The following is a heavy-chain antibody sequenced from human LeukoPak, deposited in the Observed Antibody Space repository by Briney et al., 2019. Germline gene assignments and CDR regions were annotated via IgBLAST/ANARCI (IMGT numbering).Heavy chain of an antibody. J-gene: IGHJ4*02. CDR1: GGSISSNNW. Sequence: SETLSLTCAVSGGSISSNNWWSWIRQPPGKGLEWIGEIYHSGSTNYNPSLKSRVTISVDKSKTQFSLKLSSVTAADTAVYYCARAIRYFDWLSSFDYWGQGTLVTVSS. CDR2: IYHSGST. D-gene: IGHD3-9*01. V-gene: IGHV4-4*02. CDR3: ARAIRYFDWLSSFDY.